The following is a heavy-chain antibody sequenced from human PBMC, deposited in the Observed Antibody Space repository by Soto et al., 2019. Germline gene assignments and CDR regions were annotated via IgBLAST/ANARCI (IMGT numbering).Heavy chain of an antibody. CDR2: IYYTGST. CDR1: GGSISSYY. V-gene: IGHV4-59*01. D-gene: IGHD6-19*01. CDR3: ARSVAVPGAHIDY. J-gene: IGHJ4*02. Sequence: SETLSLTGTVSGGSISSYYWSWIRQPPGKGQEWIGYIYYTGSTNYSPSLRSRVSISVDTSKNEFSLRLSSVTAADTAVYFCARSVAVPGAHIDYWGQGTQVTVSS.